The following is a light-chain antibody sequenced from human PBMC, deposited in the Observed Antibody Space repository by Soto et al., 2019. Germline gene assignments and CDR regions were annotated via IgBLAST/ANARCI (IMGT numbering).Light chain of an antibody. CDR3: GTWDSSLSAGVV. J-gene: IGLJ2*01. CDR2: ENN. V-gene: IGLV1-51*02. Sequence: QSVLTQPPSVSAAPGQKVTISCSGSSSNIGNSYVSWYQQLPGTAPKLLIYENNKRPSGIPDRFSGSKSGTSATLGITGLQTGDEADYYCGTWDSSLSAGVVFGGGTKVTVL. CDR1: SSNIGNSY.